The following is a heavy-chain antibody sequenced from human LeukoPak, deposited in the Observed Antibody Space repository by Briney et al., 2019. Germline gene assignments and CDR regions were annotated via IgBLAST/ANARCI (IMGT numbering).Heavy chain of an antibody. V-gene: IGHV3-23*01. Sequence: GGSLRLSCAASGFTFSSYGMSWVRQAPGKGLEWVSAISGSGGSTYYADSVKGRFTISRDNAKNSLYLQMNSLRAEDTAVYYCARGYYYYYMDLWGKGTTVTIS. CDR3: ARGYYYYYMDL. J-gene: IGHJ6*03. CDR2: ISGSGGST. CDR1: GFTFSSYG.